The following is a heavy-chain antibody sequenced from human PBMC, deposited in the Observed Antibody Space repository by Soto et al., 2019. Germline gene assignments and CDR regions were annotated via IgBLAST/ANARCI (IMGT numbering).Heavy chain of an antibody. Sequence: QITLKESGPTLAKPTQPLRLTCSFSGFSLNTSGVGVGWIRQPPGKALEWLALIYWDDDKLYSPSLKSRVTITKDTSKNQVVLTMTNMDPVDTATYYCAHRRGSTHWFDPWGQGTLVTVSS. CDR1: GFSLNTSGVG. J-gene: IGHJ5*02. CDR2: IYWDDDK. V-gene: IGHV2-5*02. CDR3: AHRRGSTHWFDP.